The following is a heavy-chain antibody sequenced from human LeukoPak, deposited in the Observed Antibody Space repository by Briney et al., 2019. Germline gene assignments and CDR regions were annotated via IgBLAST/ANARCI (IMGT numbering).Heavy chain of an antibody. CDR3: ARDSSWGIAAAGTGDYYYYYYMDV. CDR1: GFTVSSNY. Sequence: GGSLRLSCAASGFTVSSNYMSWVCQAPGKGPEWVSVIYSGGSTYYADSVKGRFTISRDNSKNTLYLQMNSLRAEDTAVYYCARDSSWGIAAAGTGDYYYYYYMDVWGKGTAVTVSS. V-gene: IGHV3-53*01. CDR2: IYSGGST. D-gene: IGHD6-13*01. J-gene: IGHJ6*03.